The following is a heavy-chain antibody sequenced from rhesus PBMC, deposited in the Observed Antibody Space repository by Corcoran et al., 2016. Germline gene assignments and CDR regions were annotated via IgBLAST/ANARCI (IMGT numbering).Heavy chain of an antibody. CDR2: ISYDGSNK. Sequence: EVQLVESGGGLVHPGGSLRLSCVASGFTFSSYGMHWVRQAPGKGLGWVAVISYDGSNKYYADFVKDRFTISRDNSKNMLYLQMNNLKLEDTAVYYCATLPGWSNWYGLDSWGQGVVVTVSS. CDR3: ATLPGWSNWYGLDS. V-gene: IGHV3-54*02. J-gene: IGHJ6*01. CDR1: GFTFSSYG. D-gene: IGHD6S26*01.